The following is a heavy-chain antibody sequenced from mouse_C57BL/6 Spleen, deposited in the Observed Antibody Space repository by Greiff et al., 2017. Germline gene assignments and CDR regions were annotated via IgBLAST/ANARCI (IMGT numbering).Heavy chain of an antibody. CDR2: IWGVGST. D-gene: IGHD1-1*01. V-gene: IGHV2-6*01. CDR3: ASEGGPYYGSSFAY. J-gene: IGHJ3*01. CDR1: GFSLTSYG. Sequence: VKLVESGPGLVAPSQSLSITCTVSGFSLTSYGVDWVRQSPGKGLEWLGVIWGVGSTNYNSALKSRLSISKDNSKSQVFLKMNSLQTDDTAMYYCASEGGPYYGSSFAYWGQGTLVTVSA.